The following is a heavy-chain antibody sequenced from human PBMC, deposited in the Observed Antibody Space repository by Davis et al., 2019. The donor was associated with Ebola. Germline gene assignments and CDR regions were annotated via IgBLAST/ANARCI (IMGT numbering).Heavy chain of an antibody. CDR2: ISAYNGNT. J-gene: IGHJ4*02. D-gene: IGHD3-22*01. CDR3: ARGITMIVMAAHFDY. Sequence: ASVKVSCKASGYTFTSYGISWVRQAPGQGLEWMGWISAYNGNTNYAQKLQGRVTMTTDTSTSTAYMELRSLRSDDTAVYYCARGITMIVMAAHFDYWGQGTLVTVSS. V-gene: IGHV1-18*01. CDR1: GYTFTSYG.